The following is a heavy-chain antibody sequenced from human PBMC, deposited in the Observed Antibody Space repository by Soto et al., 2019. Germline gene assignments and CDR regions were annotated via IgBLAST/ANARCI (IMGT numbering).Heavy chain of an antibody. Sequence: GGSLRLSCAASGFTFSDSYMSWIRQAPGKGLEWISCITFSGNTVCYADSLKGRFTISRDNAKNSLYLQMNRLRAEDTAVYYCARVSWREKYGMDVWGQGTTVTVSS. CDR3: ARVSWREKYGMDV. V-gene: IGHV3-11*01. CDR1: GFTFSDSY. CDR2: ITFSGNTV. J-gene: IGHJ6*02.